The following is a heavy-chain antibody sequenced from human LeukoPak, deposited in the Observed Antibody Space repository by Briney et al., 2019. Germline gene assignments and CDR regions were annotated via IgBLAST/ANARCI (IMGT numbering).Heavy chain of an antibody. CDR2: INTNTGNP. CDR3: ARDHCSSTSCYAEEYYFDY. Sequence: ASVTVSCKASGYTFTSYGISWVRQAPGQGLEGMGWINTNTGNPTYAQGFTGRFVFSLDTSVSTAYLQISSLKAEDTAVYYCARDHCSSTSCYAEEYYFDYWGQGTLVTVSS. D-gene: IGHD2-2*01. CDR1: GYTFTSYG. J-gene: IGHJ4*02. V-gene: IGHV7-4-1*02.